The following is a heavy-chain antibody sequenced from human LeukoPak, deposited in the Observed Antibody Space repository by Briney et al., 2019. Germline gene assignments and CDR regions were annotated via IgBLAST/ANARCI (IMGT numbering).Heavy chain of an antibody. D-gene: IGHD4-17*01. CDR3: AKGGGTSVTSRGAVDY. J-gene: IGHJ4*02. CDR2: IDWNSGDI. Sequence: GGSLRLSCAASGFTVSSNYMSWVRQAPGKGLEWVSGIDWNSGDIGYADSVKGRFTISRDNAKDSLSLQMNSLRIEDTAFYYCAKGGGTSVTSRGAVDYWGQGTLVTVSS. V-gene: IGHV3-20*04. CDR1: GFTVSSNY.